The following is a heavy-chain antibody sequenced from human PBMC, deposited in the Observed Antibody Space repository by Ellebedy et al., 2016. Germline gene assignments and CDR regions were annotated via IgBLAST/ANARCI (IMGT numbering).Heavy chain of an antibody. Sequence: SETLSLTXTVSGGSISSGDYYWSWFRQPPGKGLEWIGYIYYSGSTYYNPSLKSRVTISVDTSKNQFSLKLSSVTAADTAVYYCARDGNDGGWFDPWGQGTLVTVSS. J-gene: IGHJ5*02. CDR1: GGSISSGDYY. D-gene: IGHD1-1*01. CDR2: IYYSGST. CDR3: ARDGNDGGWFDP. V-gene: IGHV4-30-4*01.